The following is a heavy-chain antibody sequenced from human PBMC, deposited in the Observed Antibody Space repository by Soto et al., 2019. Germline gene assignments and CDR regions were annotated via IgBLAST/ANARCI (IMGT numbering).Heavy chain of an antibody. CDR3: ARDQRDGYTYYYYYGMDV. Sequence: PPETLSLTCTVSGGSISSGDYYWSWIRQPPGKGLEWIGYIYYSGSTYYNPSLKSRVTISVDTSKNQFSLKLSSVTAADTAVYYCARDQRDGYTYYYYYGMDVWGQGTTVTVSS. CDR1: GGSISSGDYY. J-gene: IGHJ6*02. V-gene: IGHV4-30-4*01. D-gene: IGHD5-12*01. CDR2: IYYSGST.